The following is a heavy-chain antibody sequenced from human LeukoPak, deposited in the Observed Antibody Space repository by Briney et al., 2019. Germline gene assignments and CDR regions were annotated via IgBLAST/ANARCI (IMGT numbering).Heavy chain of an antibody. CDR1: GFTFSRSG. Sequence: PGGSVRLSCAASGFTFSRSGMHWVRQAPGKGLEWVTFIGYDGSKIYYADSVKGRFTISRDNSRNTLYLQMNSLRAEDTAVYYCAKEGRGGFDIWGQGTMVTVSS. CDR2: IGYDGSKI. CDR3: AKEGRGGFDI. V-gene: IGHV3-30*02. J-gene: IGHJ3*02. D-gene: IGHD3-16*01.